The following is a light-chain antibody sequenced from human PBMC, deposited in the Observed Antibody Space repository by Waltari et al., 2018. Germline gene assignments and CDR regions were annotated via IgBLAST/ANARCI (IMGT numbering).Light chain of an antibody. V-gene: IGLV3-1*01. CDR3: QAWDRDGAV. CDR2: QSS. CDR1: KLGGRP. J-gene: IGLJ2*01. Sequence: SYEVIQPPSVSVSPGQTATITCSGDKLGGRPTSWYQTRPGQSPVLPLYQSSRRSSGVPERFSGSHSGNTATLTISGTQTVDEADYYCQAWDRDGAVFGDGTKLTVL.